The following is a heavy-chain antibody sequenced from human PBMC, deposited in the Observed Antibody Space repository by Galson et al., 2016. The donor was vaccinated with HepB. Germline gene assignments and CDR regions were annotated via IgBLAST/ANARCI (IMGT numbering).Heavy chain of an antibody. J-gene: IGHJ3*02. CDR2: IKQDGSEK. CDR3: ARERFCSSATCYVGDAFHI. CDR1: GFTFSSYS. D-gene: IGHD2-2*01. Sequence: SLRLSCAASGFTFSSYSMNRVRQPPGKGLEWVAGIKQDGSEKYYVDSVKGRFTISRDNAKNSLYVQMDSLRAEDTAVYFCARERFCSSATCYVGDAFHIGGQGTMVTVSS. V-gene: IGHV3-7*05.